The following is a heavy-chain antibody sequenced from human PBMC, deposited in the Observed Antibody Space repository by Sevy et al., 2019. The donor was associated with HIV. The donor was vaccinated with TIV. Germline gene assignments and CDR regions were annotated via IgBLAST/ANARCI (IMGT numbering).Heavy chain of an antibody. V-gene: IGHV1-69*13. CDR2: IIPIFGTA. CDR1: GGTFSSYA. Sequence: ASVKVSCKASGGTFSSYAISWVRQAPGQGLEWMGGIIPIFGTANYAQKFQGRVTITADESTSTAYMELSSLRSEDTAVYYCARGVHSGSYFGPSDAFDIWGQGTMVTVSS. J-gene: IGHJ3*02. CDR3: ARGVHSGSYFGPSDAFDI. D-gene: IGHD1-26*01.